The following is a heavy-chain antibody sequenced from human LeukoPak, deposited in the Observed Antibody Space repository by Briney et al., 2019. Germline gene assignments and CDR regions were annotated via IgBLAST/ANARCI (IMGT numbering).Heavy chain of an antibody. Sequence: ASVKVSCKVSGYTLAEVSIHWVRLAPGKGLEWMGGFDPEDGETFYAQKFQGRVSMTEDTSTDTANMDVSSLRAEDTAVYYLSTGGPYYYGNTTYHTFDYWGQGTLLTVSS. CDR3: STGGPYYYGNTTYHTFDY. CDR2: FDPEDGET. V-gene: IGHV1-24*01. J-gene: IGHJ4*02. CDR1: GYTLAEVS. D-gene: IGHD3-10*01.